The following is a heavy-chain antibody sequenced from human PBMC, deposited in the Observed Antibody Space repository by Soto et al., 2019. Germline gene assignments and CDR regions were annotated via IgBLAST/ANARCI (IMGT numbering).Heavy chain of an antibody. Sequence: PSETLSLTCAVYGGSFSDYYWSWIRQPPGKGLEWIGEISHSGSSKYISSLKSRVTITVDTSVNQFSLKLSSVTAADTAVYYCARGRNLGGTYLDYWGRGTLVTVSS. V-gene: IGHV4-34*01. CDR2: ISHSGSS. J-gene: IGHJ4*02. CDR1: GGSFSDYY. D-gene: IGHD1-26*01. CDR3: ARGRNLGGTYLDY.